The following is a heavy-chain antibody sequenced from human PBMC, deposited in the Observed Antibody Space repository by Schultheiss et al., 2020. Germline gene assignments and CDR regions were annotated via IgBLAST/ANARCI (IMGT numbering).Heavy chain of an antibody. CDR3: AREILYYDSSGYIYYYGMDV. CDR2: INAGNGNT. Sequence: ASVNVSCKASGYTFTSYYMHWVRQAPGQGLEWMGWINAGNGNTKYSQKFQGRVTITRDTSASTAYMELSSLRSEDTAVYYCAREILYYDSSGYIYYYGMDVWGQGTTVTVSS. J-gene: IGHJ6*02. V-gene: IGHV1-3*01. CDR1: GYTFTSYY. D-gene: IGHD3-22*01.